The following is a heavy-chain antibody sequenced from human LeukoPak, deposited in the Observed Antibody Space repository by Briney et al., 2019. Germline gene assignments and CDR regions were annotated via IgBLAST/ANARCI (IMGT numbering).Heavy chain of an antibody. D-gene: IGHD2-15*01. J-gene: IGHJ4*02. V-gene: IGHV4-39*01. CDR1: GGSISSSDYW. CDR2: IFYTGRT. CDR3: ARQCGLGSWSFDY. Sequence: SETLSLTCAVSGGSISSSDYWWAWIRQPPGKGLDWIASIFYTGRTHYNPSLQSRVIISVDTSKNQFSLELNSVTAADTAVYYCARQCGLGSWSFDYWGQGILVTVSS.